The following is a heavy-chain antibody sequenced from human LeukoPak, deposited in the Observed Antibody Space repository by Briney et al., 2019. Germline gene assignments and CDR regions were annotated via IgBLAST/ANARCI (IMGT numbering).Heavy chain of an antibody. CDR2: IYYSGST. CDR1: GGSISSSSYY. D-gene: IGHD3-22*01. V-gene: IGHV4-61*05. CDR3: ARASPYYDSSGYPTGAARFDY. J-gene: IGHJ4*02. Sequence: SETLSLTCTVSGGSISSSSYYWGWIRQPPGKGLEWIGYIYYSGSTNYNPSLKSRVTISVDTSKNQFSLKLSSVTAADTAVYYCARASPYYDSSGYPTGAARFDYWGQGTLVTVSS.